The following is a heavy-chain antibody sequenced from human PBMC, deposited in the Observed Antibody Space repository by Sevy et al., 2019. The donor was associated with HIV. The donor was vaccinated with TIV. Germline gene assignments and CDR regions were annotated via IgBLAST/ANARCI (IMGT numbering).Heavy chain of an antibody. D-gene: IGHD6-13*01. J-gene: IGHJ4*02. V-gene: IGHV3-33*01. CDR2: IWYDGSNK. Sequence: GGSLRLSCAASGFTFSSYGMHWVRQAPGKGLEWAAVIWYDGSNKYYADSVKGRFTISRDNSKNTLYLQMNSLRAEDTAVYYCARGNLISIAAAGYFDYWGQGTLVTVSS. CDR3: ARGNLISIAAAGYFDY. CDR1: GFTFSSYG.